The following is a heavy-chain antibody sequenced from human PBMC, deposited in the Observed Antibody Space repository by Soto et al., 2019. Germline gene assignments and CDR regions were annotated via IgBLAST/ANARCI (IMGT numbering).Heavy chain of an antibody. CDR1: GYNFNTHW. CDR2: FNPHDSDT. D-gene: IGHD3-3*01. CDR3: ARRTLHDVSSPTYYIDF. V-gene: IGHV5-51*01. Sequence: GESLKISCKTSGYNFNTHWIGWVRQLPGKGLEWMGIFNPHDSDTMFGPSFEGQVTMSADKSTSTAYLQWSSLKASDTAMYYCARRTLHDVSSPTYYIDFWGQGTLVTVSS. J-gene: IGHJ4*02.